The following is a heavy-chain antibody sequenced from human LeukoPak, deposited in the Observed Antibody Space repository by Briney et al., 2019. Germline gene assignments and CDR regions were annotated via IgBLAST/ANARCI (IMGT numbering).Heavy chain of an antibody. J-gene: IGHJ3*02. Sequence: SETLSLTCTVSGGSISSYYWSWIRQPPGKGLEWIGYIYYSGSTNYNPSLKSRVTISVDTSKNQFSLKLSSVTAADTAVYYCARGVVVVAATHLPGAFDIWGQGTMVTVSS. CDR2: IYYSGST. D-gene: IGHD2-15*01. CDR3: ARGVVVVAATHLPGAFDI. CDR1: GGSISSYY. V-gene: IGHV4-59*01.